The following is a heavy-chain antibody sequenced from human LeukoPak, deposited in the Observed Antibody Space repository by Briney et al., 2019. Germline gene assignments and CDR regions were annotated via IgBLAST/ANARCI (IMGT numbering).Heavy chain of an antibody. J-gene: IGHJ4*02. CDR1: GGSVSSGGYY. Sequence: SETLSLTCTVSGGSVSSGGYYWSWIGQHPGKGLEWIGYIYYSGSTYYNPSLKSRVTISVDTSKNQFSLKLSSVTAADTAVYYCAREGRYYDSSGYYSSNYFDYWGQGTLVTVSS. CDR2: IYYSGST. V-gene: IGHV4-31*03. CDR3: AREGRYYDSSGYYSSNYFDY. D-gene: IGHD3-22*01.